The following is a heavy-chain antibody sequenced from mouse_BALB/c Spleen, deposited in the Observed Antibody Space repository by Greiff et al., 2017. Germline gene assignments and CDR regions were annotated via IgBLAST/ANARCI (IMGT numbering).Heavy chain of an antibody. CDR3: ARAYYYGSSYWAMDY. CDR1: GYTFTSYV. V-gene: IGHV1-14*01. J-gene: IGHJ4*01. D-gene: IGHD1-1*01. Sequence: EVQLQQSGPELVKPGASVKMSCKASGYTFTSYVMHWVKQKPGQGLEWIGYINPYNDGTKYNEKFKGKATLTSDKSSSTAYMELSSLTSEDSAVYYCARAYYYGSSYWAMDYWGQGTSVTVSS. CDR2: INPYNDGT.